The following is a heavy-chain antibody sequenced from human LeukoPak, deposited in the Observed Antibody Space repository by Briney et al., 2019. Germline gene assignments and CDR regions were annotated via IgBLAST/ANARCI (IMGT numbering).Heavy chain of an antibody. V-gene: IGHV3-21*01. J-gene: IGHJ4*02. CDR2: ISSSSSYI. CDR3: ARGLGWLLSY. D-gene: IGHD3-22*01. Sequence: PGGSLRLSCAASGFTFSSYSMNWVRQAPGKGLEWVSSISSSSSYIYYADSVKGRFTISSDNAKNSLYLQMNSLRAEDTAVYYCARGLGWLLSYWGQGTLVTVSS. CDR1: GFTFSSYS.